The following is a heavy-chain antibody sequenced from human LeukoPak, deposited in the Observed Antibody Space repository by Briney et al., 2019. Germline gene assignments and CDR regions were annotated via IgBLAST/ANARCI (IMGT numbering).Heavy chain of an antibody. D-gene: IGHD6-19*01. Sequence: PSETLSLTCTVSGGSVSGGPYYWSWVRQLPGKGLEWIGYVYYSGSTYFNPSLKSRVTMSLDKSKNQFTLKLSSVTAADTAVYYCARGWYSDYWGQGTLVTVSS. CDR3: ARGWYSDY. J-gene: IGHJ4*02. CDR1: GGSVSGGPYY. CDR2: VYYSGST. V-gene: IGHV4-30-4*08.